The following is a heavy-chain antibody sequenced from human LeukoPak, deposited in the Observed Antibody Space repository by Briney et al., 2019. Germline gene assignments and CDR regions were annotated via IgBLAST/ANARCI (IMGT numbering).Heavy chain of an antibody. CDR1: GYTFTGYY. J-gene: IGHJ5*02. CDR2: MNPNSGNT. Sequence: ASVKVSCKASGYTFTGYYMHWVRQAPGQGLEWMGWMNPNSGNTGYAQKFQGRVTMTRNTSISTAYMELSSLRSEDTAVYYCARGLRITIFGVVIGRNWFDPWGQGTLVTVSS. D-gene: IGHD3-3*01. CDR3: ARGLRITIFGVVIGRNWFDP. V-gene: IGHV1-8*02.